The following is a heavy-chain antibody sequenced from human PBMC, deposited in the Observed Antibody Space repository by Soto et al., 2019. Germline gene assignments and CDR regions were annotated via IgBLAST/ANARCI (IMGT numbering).Heavy chain of an antibody. CDR3: ASGFGPCSGGSCVGGLDY. CDR2: VSGINGNT. Sequence: ASVKVSCKASGYSFTTYGISWVRQAPGQGLEWMGWVSGINGNTNYAQKFQGRVTMTTDTSTSTAYMELRSLRSDDTAVYYCASGFGPCSGGSCVGGLDYWGQGTQVTVSS. CDR1: GYSFTTYG. J-gene: IGHJ4*02. D-gene: IGHD2-15*01. V-gene: IGHV1-18*04.